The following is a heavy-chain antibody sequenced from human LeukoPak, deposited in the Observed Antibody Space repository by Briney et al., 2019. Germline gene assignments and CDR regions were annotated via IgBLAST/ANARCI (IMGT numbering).Heavy chain of an antibody. J-gene: IGHJ4*02. Sequence: SVKVSCKASGGSFSSSTINWVRQAPGQGLEWMGEIVPKYYTTNYAQKFQGRVTISADSSTSTAYMELSSLTSEDTAVYYCARDYTIKAPYFDYWGQGTLVAVSS. V-gene: IGHV1-69*13. CDR1: GGSFSSST. D-gene: IGHD5-24*01. CDR2: IVPKYYTT. CDR3: ARDYTIKAPYFDY.